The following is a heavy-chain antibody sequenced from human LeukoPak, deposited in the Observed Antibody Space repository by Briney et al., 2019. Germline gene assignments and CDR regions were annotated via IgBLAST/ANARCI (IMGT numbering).Heavy chain of an antibody. V-gene: IGHV4-59*08. CDR3: ARGGSAYSLDY. CDR2: IYYSGST. Sequence: SETLSLTCTVSGGSIINNYWSWIRQPPGKGLEWIGYIYYSGSTNYNPSLKSRVLISVDTSRNQFSLKLTSVTAADTAVYYCARGGSAYSLDYWGQGTLVTVSS. J-gene: IGHJ4*02. D-gene: IGHD3-22*01. CDR1: GGSIINNY.